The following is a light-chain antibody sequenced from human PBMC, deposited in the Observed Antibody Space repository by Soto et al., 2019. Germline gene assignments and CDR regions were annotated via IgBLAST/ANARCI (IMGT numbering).Light chain of an antibody. J-gene: IGLJ1*01. CDR2: DVS. CDR3: SSFTSSSTFV. V-gene: IGLV2-14*03. CDR1: GSDVGRYNY. Sequence: QSALAQPASVSGSRGQSITISCTGTGSDVGRYNYVSWFQQHPGKVPKLIIYDVSNWPSGVSDRFSGSKSGNTASLTISGLHPEDEADYYCSSFTSSSTFVFGTGTKVTV.